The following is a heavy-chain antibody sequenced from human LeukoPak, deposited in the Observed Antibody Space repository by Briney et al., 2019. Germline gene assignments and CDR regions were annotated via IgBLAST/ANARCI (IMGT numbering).Heavy chain of an antibody. J-gene: IGHJ4*02. D-gene: IGHD1-1*01. V-gene: IGHV3-74*01. CDR3: ARDYNWDPPDY. CDR1: GLTFSSHW. Sequence: PGGSLTLSCAASGLTFSSHWMHWVRHAPRKGQVWISRINREGSITTYAHSAHARFTVSRDNAKNTLYMQMTSLRVEGTAVYYCARDYNWDPPDYWGQGTLVTVSS. CDR2: INREGSIT.